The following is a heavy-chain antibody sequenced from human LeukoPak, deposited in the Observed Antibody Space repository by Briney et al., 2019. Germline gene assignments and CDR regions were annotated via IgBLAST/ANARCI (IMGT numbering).Heavy chain of an antibody. CDR1: GASISDYY. D-gene: IGHD3-16*01. CDR3: ARGHRGLGY. Sequence: PSETLSLTCTVSGASISDYYWSWIRQPPGKGLEWIGYIYYTGTTNYNPSLTSLVTISVDTSKNQFSLKLTSVTPADTAVYYCARGHRGLGYWGQGTLVSVSS. V-gene: IGHV4-59*01. J-gene: IGHJ4*02. CDR2: IYYTGTT.